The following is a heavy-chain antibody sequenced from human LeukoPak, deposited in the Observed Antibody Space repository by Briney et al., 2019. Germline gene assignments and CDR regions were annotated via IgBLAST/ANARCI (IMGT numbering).Heavy chain of an antibody. CDR1: GYTFTGYY. D-gene: IGHD6-13*01. J-gene: IGHJ6*03. Sequence: ASVEVSCKASGYTFTGYYMHWVRQAPGQGLEWMGWINPNSGGTNYAQKFQGRVTMTRDTSISTAYMELSRLRSDDTAVYYCARTGYSSSWYTLYYYYYMDVWGKGTTVTVSS. CDR3: ARTGYSSSWYTLYYYYYMDV. V-gene: IGHV1-2*02. CDR2: INPNSGGT.